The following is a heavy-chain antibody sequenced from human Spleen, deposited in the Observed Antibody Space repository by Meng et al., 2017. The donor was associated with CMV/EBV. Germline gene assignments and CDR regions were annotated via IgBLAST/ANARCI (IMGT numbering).Heavy chain of an antibody. Sequence: QVQLVQSGAEVKKPGASVKVSCKASGYTFTSYGISWVRQAPGQGLEWMGWISAYNGNTNYAQKLQGRVTMTTDTSTSTAYMELRSLRSDDTAVYYCARDEGGEYYDSSGYPFDYWGQGTLVTVSS. J-gene: IGHJ4*02. CDR3: ARDEGGEYYDSSGYPFDY. D-gene: IGHD3-22*01. CDR1: GYTFTSYG. V-gene: IGHV1-18*01. CDR2: ISAYNGNT.